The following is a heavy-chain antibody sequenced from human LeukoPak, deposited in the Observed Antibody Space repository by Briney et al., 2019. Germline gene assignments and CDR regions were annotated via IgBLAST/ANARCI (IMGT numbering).Heavy chain of an antibody. D-gene: IGHD1-26*01. CDR2: ISAYNGNT. CDR3: ARDNSVGDTAWWFDP. J-gene: IGHJ5*02. V-gene: IGHV1-18*01. Sequence: ASVKVSCKASGGTFSSYAISWVRQAPGQGLEWMGWISAYNGNTNYAQKLQGRVTMTRDMSTSTDYMELSSLRSEDTAVYYCARDNSVGDTAWWFDPWGQGTLVTVSS. CDR1: GGTFSSYA.